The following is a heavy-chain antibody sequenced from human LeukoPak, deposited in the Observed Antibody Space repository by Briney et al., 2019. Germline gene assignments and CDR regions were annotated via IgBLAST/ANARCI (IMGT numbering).Heavy chain of an antibody. J-gene: IGHJ5*02. CDR1: GGSISSYY. V-gene: IGHV4-59*04. CDR3: ARHSGSGWYGEWFDP. Sequence: SETLSLTCTVSGGSISSYYWSWIRQPPGKGLEWIGYIYYSGSTYYNPSLKSRVTISVDTSKNQFSLKLSSVTAADTAVYYCARHSGSGWYGEWFDPWGQGTLVTVSS. CDR2: IYYSGST. D-gene: IGHD6-19*01.